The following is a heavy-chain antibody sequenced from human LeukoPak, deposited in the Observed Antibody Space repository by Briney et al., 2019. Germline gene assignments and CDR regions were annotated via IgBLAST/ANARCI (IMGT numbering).Heavy chain of an antibody. D-gene: IGHD3-22*01. J-gene: IGHJ5*02. CDR3: ARGRDYYAITGYHNWFDA. CDR2: TSPSGDST. CDR1: VYTFTMNY. Sequence: GASVTVSFTSSVYTFTMNYMHRVRHAPGPGHGRKGITSPSGDSTSYAQKFQGRGTMTRDTSSRTVYLDLSGLRSEDTAVYYCARGRDYYAITGYHNWFDAWGQGTLVTVSS. V-gene: IGHV1-46*01.